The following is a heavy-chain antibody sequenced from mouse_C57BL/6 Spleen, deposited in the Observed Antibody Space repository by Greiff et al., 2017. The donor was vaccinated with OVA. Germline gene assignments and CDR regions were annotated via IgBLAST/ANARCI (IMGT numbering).Heavy chain of an antibody. CDR2: INPNNGGT. CDR3: ARYDGYLYYFDY. Sequence: VQLQQSGPELVKPGASVKIPCKASGYTFTDYNMDWVKQSHGKSLEWIGDINPNNGGTIYNQKFKGKATLTVDKSSSTAYMELRSLTSEDTAVYYCARYDGYLYYFDYWGKGTTLTVSS. D-gene: IGHD2-3*01. V-gene: IGHV1-18*01. CDR1: GYTFTDYN. J-gene: IGHJ2*01.